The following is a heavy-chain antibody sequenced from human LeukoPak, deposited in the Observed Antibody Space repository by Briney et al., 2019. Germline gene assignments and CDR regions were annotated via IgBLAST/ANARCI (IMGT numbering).Heavy chain of an antibody. Sequence: GGSLRLSCAASGFTFSSYGMHWVRQAPGKGLEWVSSITSSGTGTFYADSVKGRFTISRDNSESTLYLQMNSLRAEDTAVYYCAKDRPNYYDSSGHYYRRNGDYWGQGTLVTVSS. V-gene: IGHV3-NL1*01. CDR2: ITSSGTGT. J-gene: IGHJ4*02. CDR3: AKDRPNYYDSSGHYYRRNGDY. D-gene: IGHD3-22*01. CDR1: GFTFSSYG.